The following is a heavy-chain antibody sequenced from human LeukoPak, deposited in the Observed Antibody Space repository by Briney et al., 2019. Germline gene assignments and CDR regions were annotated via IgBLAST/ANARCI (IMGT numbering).Heavy chain of an antibody. CDR2: ISGSGGST. Sequence: GGSLRLSCAASGFTVSSNYMSWVRQAPGKGLEWVSAISGSGGSTYYADSVKGRFTISRDNSKNTLYLQMNSLRAEDTAVYYCASMARGVIAAFDTWGQGTMVTVSS. J-gene: IGHJ3*02. CDR3: ASMARGVIAAFDT. D-gene: IGHD3-10*01. V-gene: IGHV3-23*01. CDR1: GFTVSSNY.